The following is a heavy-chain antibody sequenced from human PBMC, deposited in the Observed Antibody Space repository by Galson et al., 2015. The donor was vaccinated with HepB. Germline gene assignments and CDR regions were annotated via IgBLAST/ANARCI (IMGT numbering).Heavy chain of an antibody. CDR1: GFMFSGSA. CDR2: IRSERNSHAT. Sequence: SLRLACAASGFMFSGSAIHWVRQASGEGLEWIGRIRSERNSHATSYGHSVQGRVTMSRDGSENTAYLQMNSLKTDDTAVYYCTRRSLGMSTVWLDLWGQGTLVTVSS. J-gene: IGHJ5*02. V-gene: IGHV3-73*01. CDR3: TRRSLGMSTVWLDL. D-gene: IGHD1-1*01.